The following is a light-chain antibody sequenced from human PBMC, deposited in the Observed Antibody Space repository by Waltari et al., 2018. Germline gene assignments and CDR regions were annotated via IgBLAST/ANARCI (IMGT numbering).Light chain of an antibody. Sequence: DAVMTQSPLSLPVILGQPASISCRSSQSLVHRDGNIYLNWFQQRPGQSPRRLIYKMSDRDSGVPDRFSGSGSETDFTLTISSLQAEDVAVYYCQQYYSIPYTFGQGTKLEIK. J-gene: IGKJ2*01. CDR2: KMS. CDR3: QQYYSIPYT. V-gene: IGKV2-30*02. CDR1: QSLVHRDGNIY.